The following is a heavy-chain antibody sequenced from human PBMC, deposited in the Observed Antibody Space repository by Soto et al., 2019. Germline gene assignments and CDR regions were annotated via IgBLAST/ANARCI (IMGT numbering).Heavy chain of an antibody. CDR3: ARRGCDY. CDR1: DGSISSYY. V-gene: IGHV4-59*08. J-gene: IGHJ4*02. CDR2: IYHSGST. D-gene: IGHD1-26*01. Sequence: QEQLQESGPGLVKPSETLSLTCTVSDGSISSYYWSWIRQPPGKGLEWIGYIYHSGSTTYNPSLKSRVTISVDTSKNQFSLELSSVPAADTAVYYCARRGCDYWGQGTRVTVSS.